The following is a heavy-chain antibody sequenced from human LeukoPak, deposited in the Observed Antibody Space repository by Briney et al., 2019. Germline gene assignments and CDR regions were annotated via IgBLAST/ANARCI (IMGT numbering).Heavy chain of an antibody. CDR3: ARHTGLVQFDK. CDR2: IYPADSDT. V-gene: IGHV5-51*01. CDR1: GYTFTNNW. D-gene: IGHD6-19*01. J-gene: IGHJ4*02. Sequence: GESLQISCKASGYTFTNNWIGWVRQMPGKGLEWVAIIYPADSDTRYNPSFQGRVTISADKSISTAYLQWSSLKASDTAMYYCARHTGLVQFDKWGQGTLVTVSS.